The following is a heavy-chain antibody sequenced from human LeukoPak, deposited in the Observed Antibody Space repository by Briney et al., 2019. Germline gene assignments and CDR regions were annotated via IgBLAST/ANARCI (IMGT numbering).Heavy chain of an antibody. CDR3: ARHMGYCSSTSCYLDY. D-gene: IGHD2-2*01. CDR1: GYSFTSYW. Sequence: GESLKISCKGSGYSFTSYWIGRVRQMPGKGLEWMGIIYPGDSDTRYSPSFQGQVTISADKSISTAYLQWSSLKASDTAMYYCARHMGYCSSTSCYLDYWGQGTLVTVSS. V-gene: IGHV5-51*01. J-gene: IGHJ4*02. CDR2: IYPGDSDT.